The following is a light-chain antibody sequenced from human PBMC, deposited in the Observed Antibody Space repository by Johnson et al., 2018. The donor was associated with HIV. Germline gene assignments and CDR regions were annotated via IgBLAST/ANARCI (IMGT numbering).Light chain of an antibody. CDR2: ENN. Sequence: QSVLTQPPSMSAAPGQKVTISCSGSSSNIGNNYVSWYQQLPGTAPKLLIYENNKRPSGIPDRFSGSKSGTSATLGITGLQTGDEADYCCATWDSSLSTYVFGTGTKVTVL. CDR1: SSNIGNNY. CDR3: ATWDSSLSTYV. V-gene: IGLV1-51*02. J-gene: IGLJ1*01.